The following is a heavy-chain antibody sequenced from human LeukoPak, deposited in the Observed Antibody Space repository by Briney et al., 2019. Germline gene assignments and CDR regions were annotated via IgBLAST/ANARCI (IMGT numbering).Heavy chain of an antibody. CDR1: GFTFSTFW. V-gene: IGHV3-7*01. CDR2: IKEDGSVK. D-gene: IGHD1-26*01. CDR3: ARVSGSYYSYYYYYYMDV. J-gene: IGHJ6*03. Sequence: GGSLRLSCAASGFTFSTFWMSWVRQAPGKGLERVANIKEDGSVKYYLDSVKGRFTISRDNAKNSLYLQMNSLRAEDTAVYYCARVSGSYYSYYYYYYMDVWGKGTTVTVSS.